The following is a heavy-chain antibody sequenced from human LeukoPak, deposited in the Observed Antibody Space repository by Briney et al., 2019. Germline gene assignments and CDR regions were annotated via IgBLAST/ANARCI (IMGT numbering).Heavy chain of an antibody. CDR2: IDTANGNT. J-gene: IGHJ6*02. CDR1: GYTFTNHA. V-gene: IGHV1-3*04. Sequence: GASVKVSCKASGYTFTNHAMHWVRQAPGQGLEWMGWIDTANGNTKYLQKFQGRVTITADESTSTAYMELSSLRSEDTAVYYCARDLDSSSWYGYYYYYGMDVWGQGTTVTVSS. CDR3: ARDLDSSSWYGYYYYYGMDV. D-gene: IGHD6-13*01.